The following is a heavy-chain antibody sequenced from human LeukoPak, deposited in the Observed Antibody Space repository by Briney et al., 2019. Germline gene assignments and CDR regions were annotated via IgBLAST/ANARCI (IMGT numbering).Heavy chain of an antibody. D-gene: IGHD1-14*01. Sequence: SETLSLTCTVSGGSISSYYWSWIRQPAGKGLEWIGRIYISGSTNYNPSLKSRVTMSVDTSKNQFSLKLSSVTAADTAVYYCAKKGAGMNPISGLYYFDSWGQGALVTVSS. CDR3: AKKGAGMNPISGLYYFDS. CDR1: GGSISSYY. V-gene: IGHV4-4*07. J-gene: IGHJ4*02. CDR2: IYISGST.